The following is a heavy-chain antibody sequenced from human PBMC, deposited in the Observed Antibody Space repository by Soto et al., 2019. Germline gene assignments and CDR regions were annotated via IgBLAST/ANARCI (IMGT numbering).Heavy chain of an antibody. J-gene: IGHJ4*02. Sequence: QLHLQESGPGLVKPSETLSLTCSVSGGSLSSSSYYWAWIRQPPGKGLEWIGTIYYNGNTYYNPSLKSRVTIALDSSTNEISLKLSSVTATDTAVYYCGRHDWTYSVLAINFWGQGTLATVSS. CDR3: GRHDWTYSVLAINF. CDR1: GGSLSSSSYY. CDR2: IYYNGNT. D-gene: IGHD2-8*02. V-gene: IGHV4-39*01.